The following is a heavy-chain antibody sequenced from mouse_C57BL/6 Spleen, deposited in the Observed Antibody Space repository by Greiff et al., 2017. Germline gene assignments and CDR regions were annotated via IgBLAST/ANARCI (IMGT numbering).Heavy chain of an antibody. J-gene: IGHJ2*01. D-gene: IGHD2-4*01. CDR3: AREEDYDYALYYFDY. CDR1: GYAFSSSW. Sequence: VKLMESGPELVKPGASVKISCKASGYAFSSSWMNWVKQRPGKGLEWIGRIYPGDGDTNYNGKFKGKATLTADKSSSTAYMQLSSLTSEDSAVYFCAREEDYDYALYYFDYWGQGTTLTVSS. CDR2: IYPGDGDT. V-gene: IGHV1-82*01.